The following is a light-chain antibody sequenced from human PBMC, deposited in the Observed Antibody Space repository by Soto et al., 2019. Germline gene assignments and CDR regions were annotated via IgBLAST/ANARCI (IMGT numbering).Light chain of an antibody. J-gene: IGKJ2*01. Sequence: DIQVTQSPSSVSASIGDSVTITCRASQGINSWLAWYQQKPGKAPKLLIYAASSLQSGVPSRFSGSGSGTDFALTISSLQPEDFATYYCQQAHSFPYTFGQGTKLEIK. CDR2: AAS. V-gene: IGKV1-12*01. CDR3: QQAHSFPYT. CDR1: QGINSW.